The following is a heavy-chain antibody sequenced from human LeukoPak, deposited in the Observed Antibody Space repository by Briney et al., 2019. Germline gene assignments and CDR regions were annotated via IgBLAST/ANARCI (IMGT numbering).Heavy chain of an antibody. CDR1: GFTFSSYG. CDR3: AKPPQAGDAFDI. CDR2: IWYDGSNK. J-gene: IGHJ3*02. Sequence: GGSLRLSCAASGFTFSSYGMHWVRQAPGKGLEWVAVIWYDGSNKYYADSVKGRFTISRDNSKNTLYLQMNSLRAEDTAVYYCAKPPQAGDAFDICGQGTMVTVSS. V-gene: IGHV3-33*06.